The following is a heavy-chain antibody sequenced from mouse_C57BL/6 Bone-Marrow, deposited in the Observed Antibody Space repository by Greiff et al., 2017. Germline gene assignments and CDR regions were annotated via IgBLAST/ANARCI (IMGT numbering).Heavy chain of an antibody. CDR3: ATYYYEEYSAMDY. J-gene: IGHJ4*01. CDR2: IHPSDSDT. V-gene: IGHV1-74*01. D-gene: IGHD1-1*01. CDR1: GYTFTSYW. Sequence: QVQLQQPGAELVKPGASVKVSCKASGYTFTSYWMHWVKQRPGQGLEWIGRIHPSDSDTNYNQKFKGKATLTVDKSSSTAYMQLSSLTSEDSAVYDCATYYYEEYSAMDYWGQGTSVTVAS.